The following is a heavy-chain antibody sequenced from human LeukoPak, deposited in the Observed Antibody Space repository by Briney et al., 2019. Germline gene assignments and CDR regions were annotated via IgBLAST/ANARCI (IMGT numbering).Heavy chain of an antibody. CDR2: IYSGGST. V-gene: IGHV3-53*01. D-gene: IGHD3-22*01. Sequence: GGSLRLSCAASGFTVSSNYMSWVRQAPGKGLEWVSVIYSGGSTYYADSVKGRFTISRDNSKNTLYLQMNSLRAEDTAVYYCARDLHYYDSPRAFDIWGQGTMVTVSS. CDR1: GFTVSSNY. CDR3: ARDLHYYDSPRAFDI. J-gene: IGHJ3*02.